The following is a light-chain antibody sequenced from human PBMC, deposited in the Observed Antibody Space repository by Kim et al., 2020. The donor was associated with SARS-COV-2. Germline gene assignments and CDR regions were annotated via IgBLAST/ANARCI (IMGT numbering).Light chain of an antibody. J-gene: IGKJ4*01. V-gene: IGKV3-11*01. Sequence: LSPRERATRSCRASQSVSTSVAWFQHKPGQAPRLLIHDASYRATGIPARFSGSGSGTDFTLTITGLQAEDFAVYYCQQREDWPLTFGGGTKVDIK. CDR1: QSVSTS. CDR2: DAS. CDR3: QQREDWPLT.